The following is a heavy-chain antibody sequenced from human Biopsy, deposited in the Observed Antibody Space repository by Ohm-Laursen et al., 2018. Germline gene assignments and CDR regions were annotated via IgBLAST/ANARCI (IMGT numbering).Heavy chain of an antibody. CDR1: GKSFSGHF. CDR3: ARLGDFHGSGIYGLDV. Sequence: SDTLSLTCAVSGKSFSGHFWTWIRQPPGKGLEWIGEVNDSGTTNHNPSLKSRLTVSVDTTRKQFSLRLTSVTAADTALYYCARLGDFHGSGIYGLDVWGRETLVTVSS. CDR2: VNDSGTT. D-gene: IGHD3-10*01. J-gene: IGHJ6*02. V-gene: IGHV4-34*01.